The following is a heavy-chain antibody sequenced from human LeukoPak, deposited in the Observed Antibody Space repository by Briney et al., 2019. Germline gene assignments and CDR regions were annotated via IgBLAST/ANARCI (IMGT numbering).Heavy chain of an antibody. CDR2: ISYDGSNK. CDR3: AKDRAFNGYGEHFDY. V-gene: IGHV3-30*18. CDR1: GFTFSSYG. J-gene: IGHJ4*02. Sequence: GGSLRLSCAASGFTFSSYGMHWVRQAPGKGLEWVAVISYDGSNKYYADSVKGRFTISRDNSKNTLYLQMNSLRAEDTAVYYCAKDRAFNGYGEHFDYWGQGTLVTVSS. D-gene: IGHD4-17*01.